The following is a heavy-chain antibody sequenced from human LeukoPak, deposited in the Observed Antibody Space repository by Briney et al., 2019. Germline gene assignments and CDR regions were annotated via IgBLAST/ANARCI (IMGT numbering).Heavy chain of an antibody. J-gene: IGHJ2*01. CDR2: IYHSGST. CDR3: ARDLRGYFDL. V-gene: IGHV4-30-2*01. CDR1: GGSISSGGYS. Sequence: PSQTLSLTCAVSGGSISSGGYSWSWIRQPPGKGLGWIGYIYHSGSTYYNPSLKSRVTISVDRSKNQFSLKLSSVTAADTAVYYCARDLRGYFDLWGRGTLVTVSS.